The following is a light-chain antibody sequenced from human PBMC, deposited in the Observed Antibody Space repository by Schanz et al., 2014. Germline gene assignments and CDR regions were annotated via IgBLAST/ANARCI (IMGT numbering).Light chain of an antibody. CDR3: SSYRSSSTPRV. CDR1: SSDVGGYNY. Sequence: QSVLTQPPSASGSPGQSVTISCTGTSSDVGGYNYVSWYQQHPGKAPKLMIYEVSKRPSGVPDRFSGSKSGDAASLTISGLQAEDEADYYCSSYRSSSTPRVFGGGTKLTVL. J-gene: IGLJ3*02. V-gene: IGLV2-8*01. CDR2: EVS.